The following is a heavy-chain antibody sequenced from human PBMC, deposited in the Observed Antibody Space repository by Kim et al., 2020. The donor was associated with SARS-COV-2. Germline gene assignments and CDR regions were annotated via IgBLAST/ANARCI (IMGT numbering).Heavy chain of an antibody. V-gene: IGHV4-59*13. Sequence: SETLSLTCTVSGGSISSYYWSWIRQPPGKGLEWIGYIYYSGSTNYNPSLKSRVTISVDTSKNQFSLKLSSVTAADTAVYYCARGFGGGSYYYFDYWGQGTLVTVSS. CDR1: GGSISSYY. D-gene: IGHD2-15*01. J-gene: IGHJ4*02. CDR3: ARGFGGGSYYYFDY. CDR2: IYYSGST.